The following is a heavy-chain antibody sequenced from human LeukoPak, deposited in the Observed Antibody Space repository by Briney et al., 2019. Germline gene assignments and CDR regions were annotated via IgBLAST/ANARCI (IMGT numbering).Heavy chain of an antibody. V-gene: IGHV1-3*01. J-gene: IGHJ4*02. CDR1: GYTFTTYA. Sequence: ASVKVSCKASGYTFTTYAMHWVRQAPGQRLEWMGWINAGNGNTKYSQKFQARVTTTRDTSASTAYMELSSLRSEDTAVYYCARDPIGSRWPYYFDYWGQGSLVTVSS. CDR3: ARDPIGSRWPYYFDY. CDR2: INAGNGNT. D-gene: IGHD6-13*01.